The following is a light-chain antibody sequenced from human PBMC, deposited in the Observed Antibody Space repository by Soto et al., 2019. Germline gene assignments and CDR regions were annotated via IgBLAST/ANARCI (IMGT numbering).Light chain of an antibody. CDR2: GAS. V-gene: IGKV3-20*01. CDR3: QHYVERSPIT. J-gene: IGKJ5*01. Sequence: EIVMTQSPATLSVSPGERATLSCRASQSVSSNLAWYQQKPGQAPRLLIYGASSRATGIPDRFSGSGSGTDFTLTISRLAPEDFALYYCQHYVERSPITFGQGTRLEIK. CDR1: QSVSSN.